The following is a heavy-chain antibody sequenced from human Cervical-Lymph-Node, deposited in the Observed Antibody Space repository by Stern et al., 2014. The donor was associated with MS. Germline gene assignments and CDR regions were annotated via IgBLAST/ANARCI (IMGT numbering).Heavy chain of an antibody. D-gene: IGHD3-10*01. CDR2: IIRPVGTA. CDR1: GG. CDR3: ARGTGDNWFDP. Sequence: QVQLVESGADVKKPGSAVRVSCKASGGVSWLRQAPGQGLGYMGGIIRPVGTAHYAQRFQVRLTITADPSRNTTYMELRSLRSDDTAVYYCARGTGDNWFDPWGQGTLVSVSS. J-gene: IGHJ5*02. V-gene: IGHV1-69*01.